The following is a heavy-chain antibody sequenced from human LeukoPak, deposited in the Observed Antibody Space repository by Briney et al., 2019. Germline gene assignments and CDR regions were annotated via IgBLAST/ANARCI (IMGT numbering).Heavy chain of an antibody. Sequence: PGGSLRLSCAASGFTFSSYEMNWVRQAPGKWLEWVSYISSSGSTIYYADSVKGRFTISRDNAKNSLYLQMNSLRAEDTAVYYCARAGEGYSSGWYYFDYWGQGTLVTVSS. CDR1: GFTFSSYE. V-gene: IGHV3-48*03. D-gene: IGHD6-13*01. CDR3: ARAGEGYSSGWYYFDY. CDR2: ISSSGSTI. J-gene: IGHJ4*02.